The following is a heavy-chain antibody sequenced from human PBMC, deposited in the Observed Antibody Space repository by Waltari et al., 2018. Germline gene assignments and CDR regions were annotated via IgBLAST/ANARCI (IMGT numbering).Heavy chain of an antibody. CDR2: LDPEDEET. CDR1: GYSRRELS. CDR3: TTDIMLRVFSNV. Sequence: QVQLVQSGAEVRKPGASVKVSCKVPGYSRRELSMHWVRQAPGKGLEWVGGLDPEDEETVYAQKFQGRVTMTEDTSTDTAYMELSSLRSDDTAVYYCTTDIMLRVFSNVWGQGTTVTVSS. D-gene: IGHD3-10*01. V-gene: IGHV1-24*01. J-gene: IGHJ6*02.